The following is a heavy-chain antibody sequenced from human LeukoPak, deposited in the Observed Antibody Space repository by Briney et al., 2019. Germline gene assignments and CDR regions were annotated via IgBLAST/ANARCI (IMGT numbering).Heavy chain of an antibody. CDR2: ISGSGDST. CDR1: GYTFSSYA. CDR3: AKGSMVRGVIDY. J-gene: IGHJ4*02. D-gene: IGHD3-10*01. Sequence: GRSLRLSCAASGYTFSSYAMSWVRQAPGKGLEWVSAISGSGDSTYYADSVKGRFTISSDNSKNTLYLQMNSLRTDDTAVYYCAKGSMVRGVIDYWGQGTLVTVSS. V-gene: IGHV3-23*01.